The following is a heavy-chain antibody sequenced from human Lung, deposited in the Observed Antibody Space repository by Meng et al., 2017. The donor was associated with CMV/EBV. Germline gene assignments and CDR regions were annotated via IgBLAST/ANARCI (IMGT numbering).Heavy chain of an antibody. CDR1: GGSISSSSYY. CDR2: IYYSGST. Sequence: LXCTVSGGSISSSSYYWGWIRQPPGKGLEWIGSIYYSGSTYYNPSLKSRVTISVDTSKNQFSLKLSSVTAADTAVYYCARDLYCSSTSCYLEYYYYGMDVXGQGTTVTVSS. D-gene: IGHD2-2*01. CDR3: ARDLYCSSTSCYLEYYYYGMDV. V-gene: IGHV4-39*07. J-gene: IGHJ6*02.